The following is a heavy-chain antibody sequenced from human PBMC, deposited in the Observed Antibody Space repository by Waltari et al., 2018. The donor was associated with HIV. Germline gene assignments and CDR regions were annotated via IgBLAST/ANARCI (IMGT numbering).Heavy chain of an antibody. D-gene: IGHD6-19*01. Sequence: EVILVESGGGLVRPGGSLRLSCEASGLRFTDYNMQWGRQGTGKGVEWVGSIGSLQNFIKYADSVKGRFTVSRDNARNSLYLQMNSLTAEDTAVYYCARGPPSGWSWFDPWGQGTLVTVSS. CDR3: ARGPPSGWSWFDP. J-gene: IGHJ5*02. V-gene: IGHV3-21*01. CDR2: IGSLQNFI. CDR1: GLRFTDYN.